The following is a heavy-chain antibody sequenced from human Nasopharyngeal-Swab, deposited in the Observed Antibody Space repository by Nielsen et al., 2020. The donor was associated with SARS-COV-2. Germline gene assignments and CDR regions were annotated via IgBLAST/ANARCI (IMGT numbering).Heavy chain of an antibody. CDR1: GYSFVHHW. CDR3: ARRAARDGYNYEVDP. CDR2: VYPGNSEV. V-gene: IGHV5-51*01. J-gene: IGHJ5*02. Sequence: GGSLRLSCMASGYSFVHHWIGWVRQKPGKGLEWMGMVYPGNSEVAYSQSFQGQITISADKSLNTAYLQWSRLRTSDTAMYFCARRAARDGYNYEVDPWGQGTLVTVSS. D-gene: IGHD5-24*01.